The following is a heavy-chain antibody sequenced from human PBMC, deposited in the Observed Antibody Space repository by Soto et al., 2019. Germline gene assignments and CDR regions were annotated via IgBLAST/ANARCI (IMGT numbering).Heavy chain of an antibody. D-gene: IGHD3-3*01. CDR3: VRDEGFSTFKN. V-gene: IGHV1-2*02. CDR1: GYTFTVYY. J-gene: IGHJ4*02. Sequence: ASVKFSCKASGYTFTVYYMHWVRQAPGQGLEWMGWINPKSGGTMYPQKFQGRVTMTWDTSISTAYMALTRLRSDDTAVYYCVRDEGFSTFKNWGLGTLVTVSS. CDR2: INPKSGGT.